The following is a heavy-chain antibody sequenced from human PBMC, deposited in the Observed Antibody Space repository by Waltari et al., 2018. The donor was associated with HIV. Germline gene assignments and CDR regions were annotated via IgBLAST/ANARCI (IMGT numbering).Heavy chain of an antibody. Sequence: EVQLVESGGGLVQPGGSLKLSCAASGFTFSGSAMHWVRQASGKGLEWVGRIRSKANSYATAYAASVKGRFTISRDDSKNTAYLQMNSLKTEDTAVYYCTRPPLGSWYFDLWGRGTLVTVSS. CDR1: GFTFSGSA. J-gene: IGHJ2*01. D-gene: IGHD3-10*01. CDR3: TRPPLGSWYFDL. CDR2: IRSKANSYAT. V-gene: IGHV3-73*02.